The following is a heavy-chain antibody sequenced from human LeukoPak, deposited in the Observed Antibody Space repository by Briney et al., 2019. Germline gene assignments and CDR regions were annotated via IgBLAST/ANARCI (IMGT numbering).Heavy chain of an antibody. CDR2: INQDGSEE. D-gene: IGHD5-12*01. V-gene: IGHV3-7*01. Sequence: GGSLRLSCAASGFTFSNYWMTWVRQAPGKGLEWVAHINQDGSEEHYMDSAKARFTISRDNAKNSLSLQMNSLRAEDTAVYYCVRDGGVSGYDLLDYWGQGTLVSVSS. CDR1: GFTFSNYW. J-gene: IGHJ4*02. CDR3: VRDGGVSGYDLLDY.